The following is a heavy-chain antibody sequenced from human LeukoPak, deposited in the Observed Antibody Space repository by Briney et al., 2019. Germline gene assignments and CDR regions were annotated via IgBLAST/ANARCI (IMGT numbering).Heavy chain of an antibody. CDR3: ARDMVAEAGTRWGDY. Sequence: PGGSLRLSCAASGFTFSDYYMSWIRQAPGKELEWVSYISTSGSTIYYADSVKGRFTISRDNAKNSLYLQMNSLRAEDTAVYYCARDMVAEAGTRWGDYWGQGTLVTVSS. V-gene: IGHV3-11*04. J-gene: IGHJ4*02. D-gene: IGHD6-19*01. CDR2: ISTSGSTI. CDR1: GFTFSDYY.